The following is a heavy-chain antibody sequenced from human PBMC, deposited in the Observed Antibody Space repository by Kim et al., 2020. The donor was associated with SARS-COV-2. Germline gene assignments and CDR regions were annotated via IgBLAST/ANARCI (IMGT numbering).Heavy chain of an antibody. Sequence: SETLSLTCTVSGGSISNYYWSWIRQPPGKGLEWLGYIYYSGSTKYNPSLKGRGVISIDTSKNQFSLKLTFVTAADTAVYYCARACCSGGGTGFDYWGQGKRVSVSS. V-gene: IGHV4-59*13. D-gene: IGHD2-15*01. CDR1: GGSISNYY. J-gene: IGHJ4*02. CDR3: ARACCSGGGTGFDY. CDR2: IYYSGST.